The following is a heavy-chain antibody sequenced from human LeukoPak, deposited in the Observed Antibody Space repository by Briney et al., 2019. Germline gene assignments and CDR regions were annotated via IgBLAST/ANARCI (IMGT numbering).Heavy chain of an antibody. CDR1: GYTFTSYY. J-gene: IGHJ6*02. D-gene: IGHD6-19*01. V-gene: IGHV1-46*01. Sequence: ASVKVSCKASGYTFTSYYMHWVRQAPGQGLEWMGIINPSGGSTSYAQKFQGRVTMTRDTSTSTVYMELSSLRSEDTAVYYCARDQIPSAYSSGWYYHYYGMDVWGQGTTVTVSS. CDR2: INPSGGST. CDR3: ARDQIPSAYSSGWYYHYYGMDV.